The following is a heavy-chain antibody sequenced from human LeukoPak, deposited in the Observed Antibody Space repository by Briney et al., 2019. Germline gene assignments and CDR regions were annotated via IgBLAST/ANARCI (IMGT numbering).Heavy chain of an antibody. V-gene: IGHV3-48*03. D-gene: IGHD3-10*01. Sequence: GSPRLSCAPSRLTPCSYAMNTVPGDPGRGPGWISYICNGLNIDYANSVRCRFTTSRDNAKNSLFLQMNSLRAEDTAFYYCLCLLFGKGVYWGQGTLVTVSS. J-gene: IGHJ4*02. CDR2: ICNGLNI. CDR3: LCLLFGKGVY. CDR1: RLTPCSYA.